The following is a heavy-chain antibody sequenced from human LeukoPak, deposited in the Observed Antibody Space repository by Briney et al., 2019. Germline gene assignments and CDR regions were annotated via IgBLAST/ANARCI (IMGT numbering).Heavy chain of an antibody. J-gene: IGHJ4*02. CDR1: GGSISSYY. Sequence: SETLSLTCTVSGGSISSYYWSWIRQPPGKGLEWIGYIYYSGNTYYNASLKSQVSISIDTSKNQFSLGLTSVTAADTAVYYCARQTGSGLFILPGGQGTLVTVSS. V-gene: IGHV4-59*04. CDR2: IYYSGNT. CDR3: ARQTGSGLFILP. D-gene: IGHD3/OR15-3a*01.